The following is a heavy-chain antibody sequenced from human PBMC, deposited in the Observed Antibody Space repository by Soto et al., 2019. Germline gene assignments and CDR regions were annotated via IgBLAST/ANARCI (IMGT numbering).Heavy chain of an antibody. CDR3: TITRGDPQLHGLDY. Sequence: PSETLSLTCAVSGYSISSSNWWGWIRQPPGKGLEWIGYIYYSGTTYYNPSLKSRVTMSVDTSKNQFSLRLNSVTAVDTAVYYCTITRGDPQLHGLDYWAQGTLVTSPQ. CDR2: IYYSGTT. D-gene: IGHD6-6*01. J-gene: IGHJ4*02. V-gene: IGHV4-28*01. CDR1: GYSISSSNW.